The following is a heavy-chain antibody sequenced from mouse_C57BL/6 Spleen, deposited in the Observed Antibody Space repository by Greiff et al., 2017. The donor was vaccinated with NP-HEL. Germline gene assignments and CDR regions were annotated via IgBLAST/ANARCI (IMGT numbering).Heavy chain of an antibody. Sequence: QVQLQQPGAELVRPGSSVKLSCKASGYTFTSYWMHWVQQRPIQGLEWIGNIDPSDSETHYNQKFKDKATLTVDKSSSTAYMQLSSLTSEDSAVYYCATTVVAPYYAMEYWGQGTSVTVSS. CDR1: GYTFTSYW. CDR2: IDPSDSET. D-gene: IGHD1-1*01. CDR3: ATTVVAPYYAMEY. V-gene: IGHV1-52*01. J-gene: IGHJ4*01.